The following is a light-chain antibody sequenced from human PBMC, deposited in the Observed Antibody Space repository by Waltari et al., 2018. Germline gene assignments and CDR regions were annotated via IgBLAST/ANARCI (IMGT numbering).Light chain of an antibody. J-gene: IGKJ2*01. Sequence: VLYSSNNKNFLAWYQQKAGHPPKLLINWASTREFGVPDRFSGSGSGTDFTLTISSLQAEDVAVYYCQQYYRTPPTFGQGTKLEIK. V-gene: IGKV4-1*01. CDR3: QQYYRTPPT. CDR2: WAS. CDR1: VLYSSNNKNF.